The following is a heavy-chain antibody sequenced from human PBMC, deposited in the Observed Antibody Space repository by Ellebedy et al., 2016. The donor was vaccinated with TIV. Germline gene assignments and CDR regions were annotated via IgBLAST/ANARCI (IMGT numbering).Heavy chain of an antibody. Sequence: GGSLRLXXTASGFTFGDFAISWVRQAPGKGLEWVGFIGSKGYGGTTQYAASVKGRFTISRDDSKSIAYLQMNSLKTEDTALYYCTREAANWNYPYYYYTGMDVWGQGTTVTVSS. V-gene: IGHV3-49*04. CDR3: TREAANWNYPYYYYTGMDV. CDR2: IGSKGYGGTT. J-gene: IGHJ6*02. D-gene: IGHD1-7*01. CDR1: GFTFGDFA.